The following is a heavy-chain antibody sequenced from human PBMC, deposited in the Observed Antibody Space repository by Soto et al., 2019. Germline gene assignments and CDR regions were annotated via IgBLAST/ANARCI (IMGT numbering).Heavy chain of an antibody. CDR3: AAGPMIVVVSPYYYGMDV. CDR1: GFTFTSSA. J-gene: IGHJ6*02. Sequence: SVKVSCKVSGFTFTSSAVQWVRQARGQRLEWIGWIVVGSGNTNYAQKFQERVTITRDMSTSTAYMELSSLRSEDTAVYYCAAGPMIVVVSPYYYGMDVWGQGTTVTVSS. D-gene: IGHD3-22*01. CDR2: IVVGSGNT. V-gene: IGHV1-58*01.